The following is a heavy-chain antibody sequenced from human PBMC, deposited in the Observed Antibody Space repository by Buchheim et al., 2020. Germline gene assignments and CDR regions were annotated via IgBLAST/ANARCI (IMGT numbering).Heavy chain of an antibody. Sequence: EVQLVESGGGLVQPGGSLRLSCAASGFTFSSYAMAWVRQAPGKGLEWVSGISVSGGSTYYADSVKGRFTISRDKSKNTVYLQMNSLRADDTAVYYCAKALGVRPKYYFDYWGQGTL. CDR3: AKALGVRPKYYFDY. V-gene: IGHV3-23*04. CDR2: ISVSGGST. CDR1: GFTFSSYA. D-gene: IGHD3-16*01. J-gene: IGHJ4*02.